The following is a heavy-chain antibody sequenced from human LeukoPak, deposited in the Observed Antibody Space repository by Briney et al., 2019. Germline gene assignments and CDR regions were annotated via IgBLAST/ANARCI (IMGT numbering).Heavy chain of an antibody. CDR3: VRLGGSGSYYMGGDY. J-gene: IGHJ4*02. Sequence: GGSLRLSCAASGFTVSRNYMSWVRQAPGKGLEWVSVIYSGGRSYYADSVKGRFTISRDNSKNTLYLQMNSLRVEDTAVYYCVRLGGSGSYYMGGDYWGQGTLVTVSS. CDR2: IYSGGRS. CDR1: GFTVSRNY. V-gene: IGHV3-66*04. D-gene: IGHD3-10*01.